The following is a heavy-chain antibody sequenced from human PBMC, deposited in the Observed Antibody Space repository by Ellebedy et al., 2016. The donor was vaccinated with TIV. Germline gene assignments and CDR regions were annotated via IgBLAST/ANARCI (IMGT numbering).Heavy chain of an antibody. CDR3: ARFVRATKAFYL. V-gene: IGHV4-39*07. J-gene: IGHJ3*01. CDR2: IYYSGST. CDR1: GGSISSRSYY. Sequence: MPSETLSLTCTVSGGSISSRSYYWGWLRLPPGKGLEWIGNIYYSGSTYYHPSLQSRVTISVDTSKNQFSLRMNSVTAADTAVYYCARFVRATKAFYLWGQGKMVTVS. D-gene: IGHD5-12*01.